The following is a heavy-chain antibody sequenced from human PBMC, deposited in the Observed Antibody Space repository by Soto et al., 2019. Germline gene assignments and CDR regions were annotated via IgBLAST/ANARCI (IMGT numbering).Heavy chain of an antibody. CDR2: IYHSGST. D-gene: IGHD5-12*01. V-gene: IGHV4-39*01. CDR1: GCSISGRSSY. CDR3: SVANSNWFDP. Sequence: SETLSLTCTVSGCSISGRSSYWSWIRQPPGKGLEWIGNIYHSGSTYYSPSLESRVTISIDTSQNQFSLRLNSVTATDTAVYYCSVANSNWFDPWGQGTLVT. J-gene: IGHJ5*02.